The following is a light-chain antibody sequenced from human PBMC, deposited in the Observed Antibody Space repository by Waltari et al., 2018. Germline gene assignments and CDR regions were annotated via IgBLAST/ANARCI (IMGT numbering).Light chain of an antibody. CDR1: QSVASF. J-gene: IGKJ1*01. V-gene: IGKV3-11*01. Sequence: EIVLTQSPATLSLSPGDRATLSCRASQSVASFLAWYQQKPGQAPRLLIYDASNRATGIPARFSGSGSGTDFTLTISSLEPEDFGVYYCQHRSNWPPWTFGQGTKVEIK. CDR2: DAS. CDR3: QHRSNWPPWT.